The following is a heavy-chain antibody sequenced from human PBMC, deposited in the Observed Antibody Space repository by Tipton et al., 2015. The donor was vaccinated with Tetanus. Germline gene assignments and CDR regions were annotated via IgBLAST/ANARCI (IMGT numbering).Heavy chain of an antibody. D-gene: IGHD3-3*01. CDR3: ARERPALRFLEWLFLYYFDY. Sequence: SLRLSCAASGFTFSSYWMSWVRQAPGKGLEWVANIKQDGSEKYYVDSVKGRFTISRDNAKNSLYLQMNSLRAEDTAVYYCARERPALRFLEWLFLYYFDYWGQGTLVTVSS. CDR2: IKQDGSEK. J-gene: IGHJ4*02. CDR1: GFTFSSYW. V-gene: IGHV3-7*01.